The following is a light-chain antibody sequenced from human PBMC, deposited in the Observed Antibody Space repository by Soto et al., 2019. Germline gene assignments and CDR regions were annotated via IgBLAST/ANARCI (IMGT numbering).Light chain of an antibody. CDR2: GAS. Sequence: EIVLTQSPGTLSLSRGERATLSCRASQSVSSTYLAWYQQKPGQAPRLLIYGASSRATGIPDRFSGSGSGTDFTLTISRLEPEDFAVYYCQHYGSSRWTFGQGTRVDI. CDR1: QSVSSTY. V-gene: IGKV3-20*01. J-gene: IGKJ1*01. CDR3: QHYGSSRWT.